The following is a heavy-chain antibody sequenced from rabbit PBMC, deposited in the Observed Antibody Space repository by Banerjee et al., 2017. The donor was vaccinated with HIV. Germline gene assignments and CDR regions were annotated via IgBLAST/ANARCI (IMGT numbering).Heavy chain of an antibody. V-gene: IGHV1S7*01. J-gene: IGHJ4*01. CDR3: ARESTDGTGYGCWDL. CDR1: GFDVSSYY. Sequence: QSLEESGGDLVKPGASLTLTCTASGFDVSSYYMSWVRQAPGKGLEWIGIIYAGKGSTDYASWVNGRFTISSDNAQNTVDLQMNSLTAADTATYFCARESTDGTGYGCWDLWGQGTLVTVS. CDR2: IYAGKGST. D-gene: IGHD6-1*01.